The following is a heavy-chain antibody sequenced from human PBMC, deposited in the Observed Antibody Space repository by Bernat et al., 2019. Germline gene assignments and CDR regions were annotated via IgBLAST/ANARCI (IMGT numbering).Heavy chain of an antibody. CDR2: ISYDGSNK. Sequence: QVQLVESGGGVVQPGRSLRLSCAASGFTFSSYAMHWVRQAPGKGLEWVAVISYDGSNKYYADSVKGRFTISRDNSKNTLYLQMNSLRAEDTAVYYCAKGYYGSGSEFDYWGQGTLVTVSS. CDR1: GFTFSSYA. J-gene: IGHJ4*02. CDR3: AKGYYGSGSEFDY. V-gene: IGHV3-30-3*01. D-gene: IGHD3-10*01.